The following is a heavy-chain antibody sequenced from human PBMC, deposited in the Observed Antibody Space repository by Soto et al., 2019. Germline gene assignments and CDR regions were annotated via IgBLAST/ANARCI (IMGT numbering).Heavy chain of an antibody. Sequence: EVQLVESGGGLVQPGGSLRLSCAASGFTFRSYWMHWVRQTPGKGLVWVSRINSDGSSTRYADSVKGRFTISRDNAKNTLYLQMNSLRAEDTAVYYCANGGYYCSGSFDYWGQGTLVTVSS. V-gene: IGHV3-74*01. J-gene: IGHJ4*02. CDR2: INSDGSST. CDR3: ANGGYYCSGSFDY. CDR1: GFTFRSYW. D-gene: IGHD3-10*01.